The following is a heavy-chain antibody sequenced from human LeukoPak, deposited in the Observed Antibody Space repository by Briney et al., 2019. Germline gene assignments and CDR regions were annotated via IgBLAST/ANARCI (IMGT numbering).Heavy chain of an antibody. CDR2: IGSSSSTI. V-gene: IGHV3-48*01. D-gene: IGHD6-19*01. CDR1: GFTFSSYS. CDR3: AKGPWLAYPYYFDY. Sequence: GGSLRLSCAASGFTFSSYSMNWVRQAPGKGLEWVSYIGSSSSTIYYGDSVKGRFTISRDNSKNTLYLQMNSLRAEDTAVYYCAKGPWLAYPYYFDYWGQGTLVTVSS. J-gene: IGHJ4*02.